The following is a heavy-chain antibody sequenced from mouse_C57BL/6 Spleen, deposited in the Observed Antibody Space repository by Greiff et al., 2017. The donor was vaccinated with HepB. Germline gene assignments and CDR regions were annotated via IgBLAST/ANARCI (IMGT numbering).Heavy chain of an antibody. J-gene: IGHJ3*01. Sequence: EVQVVESGGGLVKPGGSLKLSCAASGFTFSDYGMHWVRQAPEKGLEWVAYISSGSSTIYYADTVKGRFTISRDNAKNTLFLQMTSLRSEDTAMYYCARGGGYYPWFAYWGQGTLVTVSA. CDR2: ISSGSSTI. D-gene: IGHD2-3*01. CDR3: ARGGGYYPWFAY. CDR1: GFTFSDYG. V-gene: IGHV5-17*01.